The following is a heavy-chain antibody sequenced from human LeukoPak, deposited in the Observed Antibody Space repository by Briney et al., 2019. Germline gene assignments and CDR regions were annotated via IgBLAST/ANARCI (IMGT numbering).Heavy chain of an antibody. J-gene: IGHJ4*02. D-gene: IGHD2-15*01. CDR1: GYTFTDYY. CDR3: ASAYCSGGDCYPFDY. CDR2: INPTSAGT. V-gene: IGHV1-2*02. Sequence: GASVKVSCKASGYTFTDYYMHWVRPAPGLGLEWMGWINPTSAGTNYAQNFRGRVTMTRDTSMSTAFMELSRLSSDDTAVYYCASAYCSGGDCYPFDYWGQGTLVTVSS.